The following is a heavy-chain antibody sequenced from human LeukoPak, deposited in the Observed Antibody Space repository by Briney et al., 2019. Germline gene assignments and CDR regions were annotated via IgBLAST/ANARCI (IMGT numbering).Heavy chain of an antibody. CDR1: GFTFSSYA. J-gene: IGHJ5*02. D-gene: IGHD6-19*01. Sequence: PGGSLRLSCAASGFTFSSYAMSWVRQVPGKRVEWVSAISSGAGTTGYADSVKGRFTISRVNSKSTIYLQMNSLRVEDTAVYYSAKDLEQSYSGWSASYDAWGQGTLVTVSS. CDR3: AKDLEQSYSGWSASYDA. V-gene: IGHV3-23*01. CDR2: ISSGAGTT.